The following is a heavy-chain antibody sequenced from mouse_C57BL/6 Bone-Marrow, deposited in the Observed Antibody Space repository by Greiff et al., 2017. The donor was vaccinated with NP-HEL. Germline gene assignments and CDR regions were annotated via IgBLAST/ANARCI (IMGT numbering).Heavy chain of an antibody. CDR3: ARHGFYYGSSYWYFDV. V-gene: IGHV5-2*01. J-gene: IGHJ1*03. Sequence: EVQLVESGGGLVQPGESLKLSCESNEYEFPSHDMSWVRKTPEKRLELVAAINSDGGSTYYPDTMERRFIISRDNTKKTLYLQMSSLRSEDTALYYCARHGFYYGSSYWYFDVWGTGTTVTVSS. CDR1: EYEFPSHD. CDR2: INSDGGST. D-gene: IGHD1-1*01.